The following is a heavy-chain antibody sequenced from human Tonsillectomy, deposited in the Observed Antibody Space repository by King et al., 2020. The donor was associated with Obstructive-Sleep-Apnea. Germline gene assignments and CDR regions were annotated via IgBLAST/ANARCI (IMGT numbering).Heavy chain of an antibody. CDR1: GGSVSSYY. CDR2: IYYIGST. Sequence: QLQESGPGLVKPSETLSLTFTVSGGSVSSYYWNCIRQPPGKVLDWIGYIYYIGSTNYNSSLKSRYTISVDTSKNQFSLKLTSVTAADTAVYYCAMETYFGLDVWGQGTTVTVSS. D-gene: IGHD3-3*01. V-gene: IGHV4-59*08. J-gene: IGHJ6*02. CDR3: AMETYFGLDV.